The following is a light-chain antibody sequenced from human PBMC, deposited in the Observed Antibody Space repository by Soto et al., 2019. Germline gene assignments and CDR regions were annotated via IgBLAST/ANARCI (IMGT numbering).Light chain of an antibody. Sequence: EIVLTQSPGTLSLSTGERATLSCRASQSVRSSFLAWYQQKPGQAPRLLIYGASSRATGIPDRFSGSGSGTDFSLTISSLEPGDLAVYYCQQYGSSPRTFGQGTKVDIK. V-gene: IGKV3-20*01. CDR3: QQYGSSPRT. CDR2: GAS. CDR1: QSVRSSF. J-gene: IGKJ1*01.